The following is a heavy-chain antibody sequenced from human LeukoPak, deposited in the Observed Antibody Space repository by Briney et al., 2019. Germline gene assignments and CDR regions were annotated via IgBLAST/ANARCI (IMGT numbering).Heavy chain of an antibody. CDR3: VGCITMVRGVRY. CDR2: IFYSGSP. D-gene: IGHD3-10*01. J-gene: IGHJ4*02. Sequence: PSETLSLTCTVSGDSISSGGYHWTWIRQHPGRGLEWIGYIFYSGSPNYNPSLKSRVTISIDTSKNQFSLKLSSVTAADTAVYYCVGCITMVRGVRYWGQGTLVTVSP. CDR1: GDSISSGGYH. V-gene: IGHV4-61*08.